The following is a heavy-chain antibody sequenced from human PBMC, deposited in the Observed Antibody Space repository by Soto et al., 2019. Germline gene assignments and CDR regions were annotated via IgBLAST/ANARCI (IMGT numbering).Heavy chain of an antibody. V-gene: IGHV1-18*04. D-gene: IGHD6-6*01. CDR1: GYTFTSYG. J-gene: IGHJ5*02. CDR3: AKTEYSSSPDDNWFDP. Sequence: ASVKVSCKASGYTFTSYGISWVRQAPGQGLEWMGWISAYNGNTNYAQKLQGRVTMTTDTSTSTAYMELRSLRSDDTAVYYCAKTEYSSSPDDNWFDPWGQGTQVTVSS. CDR2: ISAYNGNT.